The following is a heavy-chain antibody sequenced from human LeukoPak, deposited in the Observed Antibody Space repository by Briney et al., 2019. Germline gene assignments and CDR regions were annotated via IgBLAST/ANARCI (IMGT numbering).Heavy chain of an antibody. Sequence: GGSLRLSCAVSGITLSNYGMSWVRQALGKGLEWVAGISDCGGRTKYADSVKGRFTISRDNSKNTLYLQMNSLRAEDTAVYFCAKRGVVIRVILVGFHKEAYYFDSWGQGALVTVSS. CDR1: GITLSNYG. CDR3: AKRGVVIRVILVGFHKEAYYFDS. D-gene: IGHD3-22*01. J-gene: IGHJ4*02. CDR2: ISDCGGRT. V-gene: IGHV3-23*01.